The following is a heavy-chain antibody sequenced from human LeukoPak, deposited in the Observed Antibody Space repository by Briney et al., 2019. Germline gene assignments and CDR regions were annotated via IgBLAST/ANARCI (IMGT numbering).Heavy chain of an antibody. CDR1: GFTFSSYW. CDR2: INSDGSST. V-gene: IGHV3-74*01. CDR3: ARVGVVRGMDV. D-gene: IGHD3-10*01. Sequence: RGALRLSCAASGFTFSSYWMHWVRQAPAKVLVWVSRINSDGSSTSYADSVKGRFTISRDNAKNTLYLQMNSLRAEDTAVYYCARVGVVRGMDVWGKGTTVTVSS. J-gene: IGHJ6*04.